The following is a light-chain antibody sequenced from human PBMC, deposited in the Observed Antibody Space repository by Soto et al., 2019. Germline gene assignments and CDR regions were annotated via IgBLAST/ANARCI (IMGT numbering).Light chain of an antibody. CDR3: ETWDSNTRV. V-gene: IGLV4-60*02. J-gene: IGLJ2*01. Sequence: QPVLTQSSSASASLGSSVKLTCTLSSGHSSYIIAWHQQQPGKAPRYLMKLEGSGSYNKGSGIPDRFSGSSSGADRYLTISSVHFEDEADYYCETWDSNTRVFGGGTKLTVL. CDR1: SGHSSYI. CDR2: LEGSGSY.